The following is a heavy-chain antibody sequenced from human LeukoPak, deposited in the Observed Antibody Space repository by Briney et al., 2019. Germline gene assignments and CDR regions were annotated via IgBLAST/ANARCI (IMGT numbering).Heavy chain of an antibody. J-gene: IGHJ6*02. CDR1: GGTFSSYA. V-gene: IGHV1-8*02. Sequence: ASVKVSCKASGGTFSSYAISWVRQAPGQGLEWMGWMNPNSGNTGYAQKFQGRVTMTRNTSISTAYMELSSLRSEDTAVYYCARDHYYYGMDVWGQGTTVTVSS. CDR3: ARDHYYYGMDV. CDR2: MNPNSGNT.